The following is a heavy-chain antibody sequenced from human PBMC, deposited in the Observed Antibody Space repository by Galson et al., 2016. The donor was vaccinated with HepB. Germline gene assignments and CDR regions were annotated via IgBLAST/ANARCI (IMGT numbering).Heavy chain of an antibody. V-gene: IGHV3-74*01. CDR1: GFPFSNYW. CDR2: INSDGSST. D-gene: IGHD6-13*01. CDR3: TRVHRQGIAAAGLQI. J-gene: IGHJ4*02. Sequence: SLRLSCAASGFPFSNYWMHWVRQAPGKGPVWVSRINSDGSSTTYADSVKGRFTISRDNAKNTLYLQMNSLRAEDTALYYCTRVHRQGIAAAGLQIWGQGTLVLVSS.